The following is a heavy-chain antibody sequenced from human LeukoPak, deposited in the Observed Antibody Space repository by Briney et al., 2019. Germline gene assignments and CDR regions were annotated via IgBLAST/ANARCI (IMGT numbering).Heavy chain of an antibody. CDR1: GFTFSSYS. Sequence: PGGSLRLSCAASGFTFSSYSMNWVRQAPGKGLEWVSYISSSSSTIYYADSVKGRFTISRDNAKNSLYLQMNSLRAEDTAVYYCAREDWGTDYWGQGTLVTVSS. CDR2: ISSSSSTI. CDR3: AREDWGTDY. J-gene: IGHJ4*02. V-gene: IGHV3-48*01. D-gene: IGHD3-16*01.